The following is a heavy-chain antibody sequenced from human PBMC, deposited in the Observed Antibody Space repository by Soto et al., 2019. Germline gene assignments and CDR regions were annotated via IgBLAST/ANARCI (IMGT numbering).Heavy chain of an antibody. Sequence: EVQLVETGGGLMQPGGSLRLSCAASGLTVSSNYMSWVRQAPGKGLEWVSVIYSGGSTYYADSVRGRFTISRDNSKNTLSLQMNNLRAEDTAMYYCAREDNRTSWAFDCWGQGTLVTVSS. CDR3: AREDNRTSWAFDC. D-gene: IGHD2-2*01. V-gene: IGHV3-53*02. J-gene: IGHJ4*02. CDR2: IYSGGST. CDR1: GLTVSSNY.